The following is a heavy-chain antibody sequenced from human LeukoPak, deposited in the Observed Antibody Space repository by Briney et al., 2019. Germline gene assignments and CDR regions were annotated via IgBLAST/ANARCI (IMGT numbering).Heavy chain of an antibody. CDR1: GFTFSSNE. J-gene: IGHJ3*02. Sequence: GGSLRLSCEASGFTFSSNEMNWIRQAPGKGLEWGSYISESGGNKYYSDSVKGRFTISRDNAKNSLYLQMNSLRAEDTAVYYCAREAGSNWLDAFDIWGQGTTVTVSS. V-gene: IGHV3-48*03. CDR3: AREAGSNWLDAFDI. D-gene: IGHD6-13*01. CDR2: ISESGGNK.